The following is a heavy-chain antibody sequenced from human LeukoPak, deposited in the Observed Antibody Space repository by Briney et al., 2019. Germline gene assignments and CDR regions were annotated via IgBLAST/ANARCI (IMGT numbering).Heavy chain of an antibody. V-gene: IGHV3-7*01. CDR3: ARGAIFGDAFDI. J-gene: IGHJ3*02. D-gene: IGHD3-3*01. CDR2: IKQDGSEK. Sequence: GGSLRLSCAASGFSFSSYEMNWVRQAPGKGLDWGANIKQDGSEKYYVDSVKDRFNISRENPNNPLYLQMNSLRAEDTAVYYCARGAIFGDAFDIWGQGTMVTVSS. CDR1: GFSFSSYE.